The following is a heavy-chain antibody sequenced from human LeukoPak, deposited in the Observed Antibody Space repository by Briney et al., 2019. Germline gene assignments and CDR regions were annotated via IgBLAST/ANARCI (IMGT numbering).Heavy chain of an antibody. V-gene: IGHV4-34*01. Sequence: PSETLSLTCAVYGGSFSGYYWSWIRQPPGKGLEWIGEINHSGSTNYNPSLKSRVTISVDTSKNQFSLKLSSVTAADTAVYYCARGPRPGPYSSSWYRYFQHWGQGTLVTVSS. CDR3: ARGPRPGPYSSSWYRYFQH. D-gene: IGHD6-13*01. J-gene: IGHJ1*01. CDR2: INHSGST. CDR1: GGSFSGYY.